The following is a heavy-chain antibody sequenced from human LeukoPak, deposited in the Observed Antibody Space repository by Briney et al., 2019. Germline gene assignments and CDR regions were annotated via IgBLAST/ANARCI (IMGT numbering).Heavy chain of an antibody. CDR3: ARVFRWSGYDQSSWFDP. Sequence: ASVKVSCKASGYTFTSYGISWVRQAPGQGLEWMGWISAYNGNTNYAQKLRGRVTITTDTSTSTAYMELRSLRSDDTAVYYCARVFRWSGYDQSSWFDPWGQGTLVTVSS. J-gene: IGHJ5*02. CDR2: ISAYNGNT. CDR1: GYTFTSYG. D-gene: IGHD3-3*01. V-gene: IGHV1-18*01.